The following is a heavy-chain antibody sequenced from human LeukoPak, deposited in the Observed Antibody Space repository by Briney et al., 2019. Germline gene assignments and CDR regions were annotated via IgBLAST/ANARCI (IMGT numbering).Heavy chain of an antibody. CDR3: AKDRAPIAVAGIFDY. V-gene: IGHV3-30*18. Sequence: PGGSLRLSCAASGFTFSSYGMHWVRQAPGKGLEWVAVISYDGSNKYYADSVKGRFTISRDNSKNTLHLQMNSLRAEDTAVYYCAKDRAPIAVAGIFDYWGQGTLVTVSS. CDR1: GFTFSSYG. D-gene: IGHD6-19*01. CDR2: ISYDGSNK. J-gene: IGHJ4*02.